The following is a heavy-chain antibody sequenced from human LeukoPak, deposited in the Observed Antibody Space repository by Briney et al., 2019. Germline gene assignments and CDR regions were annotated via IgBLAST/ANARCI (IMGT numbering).Heavy chain of an antibody. V-gene: IGHV4-30-2*06. CDR2: IYHNGGA. D-gene: IGHD2-15*01. CDR3: ARSIVVVGSAFDI. J-gene: IGHJ3*02. Sequence: SQTLSLTCTVSGDSISGSGWHWSWLRQSRGKGLEWIGYIYHNGGAYYSPSLNSRVTISIDRFKNQFSLKLSSITAADTAVYFCARSIVVVGSAFDIWGQGTMVTVSS. CDR1: GDSISGSGWH.